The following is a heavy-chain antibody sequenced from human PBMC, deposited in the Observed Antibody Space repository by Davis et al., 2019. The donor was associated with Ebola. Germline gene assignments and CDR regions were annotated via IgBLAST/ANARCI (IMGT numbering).Heavy chain of an antibody. D-gene: IGHD3-10*01. Sequence: GESLKISCTASGFNFNTYEMNWVRQAPGKGLEWISYISTTSSAIYYADSVRGRLTISRDNARMSLYLQMNSLRVEDTAVYYCASGDYGSVNYYGMDVWGQGTTVTVSS. CDR1: GFNFNTYE. CDR2: ISTTSSAI. J-gene: IGHJ6*02. V-gene: IGHV3-48*03. CDR3: ASGDYGSVNYYGMDV.